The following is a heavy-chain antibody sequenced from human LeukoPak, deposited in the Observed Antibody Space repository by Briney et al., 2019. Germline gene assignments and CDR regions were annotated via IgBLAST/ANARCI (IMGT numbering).Heavy chain of an antibody. J-gene: IGHJ6*02. CDR2: IYYSGST. Sequence: SETLSLTCTVSGGSISSYYWSWIRQPPGKGLEWIGNIYYSGSTNYNPSLKSRVTISVDTSKIQFSLKLSSVTAADTAVYYCARDKAYYGMDVWGQGTTVTVSS. V-gene: IGHV4-59*01. CDR1: GGSISSYY. CDR3: ARDKAYYGMDV.